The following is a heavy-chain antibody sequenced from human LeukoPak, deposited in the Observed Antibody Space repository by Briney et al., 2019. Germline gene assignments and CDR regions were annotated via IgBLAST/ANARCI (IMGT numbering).Heavy chain of an antibody. CDR2: IKQDGSEK. Sequence: PGGSLRLSCAASGFTFSDYWMTWVRQAPGKGPEWVANIKQDGSEKYYVDSVRGRFTISRDNAKNSLFLQMNSLRVEDTAVYYCARRGGSSSRRSPIDYWGQRTLVTVSS. V-gene: IGHV3-7*01. D-gene: IGHD6-6*01. CDR3: ARRGGSSSRRSPIDY. J-gene: IGHJ4*02. CDR1: GFTFSDYW.